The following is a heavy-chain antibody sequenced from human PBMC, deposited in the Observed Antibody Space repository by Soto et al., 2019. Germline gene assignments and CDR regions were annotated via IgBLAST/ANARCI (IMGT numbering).Heavy chain of an antibody. D-gene: IGHD2-2*01. V-gene: IGHV4-31*03. Sequence: SETLSLTCTVSGGSISSGGYYWSWIRQHPGKGLEWIGYIYYSGSTYYNPSLKSRVTISVDTSKNQFSPKLSSVTAADTAVYYCARGPPGYCSSTSCYSEDDCWGQGTLVTVSS. J-gene: IGHJ4*02. CDR1: GGSISSGGYY. CDR3: ARGPPGYCSSTSCYSEDDC. CDR2: IYYSGST.